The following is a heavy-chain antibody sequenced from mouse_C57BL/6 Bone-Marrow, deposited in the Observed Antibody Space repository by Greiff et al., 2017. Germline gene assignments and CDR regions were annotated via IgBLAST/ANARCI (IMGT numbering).Heavy chain of an antibody. CDR2: IYPGDGST. J-gene: IGHJ2*01. D-gene: IGHD2-14*01. Sequence: VHLVQSGAELVKPGASVKLSCKASGYTFTSYDMHWVKQTPGQGLEWIGAIYPGDGSTNYNEKFKGKATLTVDTSSSTAYMQLHSLTSEDSAVYCCAREGTRGAFDYWGKGTTRTVSS. CDR3: AREGTRGAFDY. CDR1: GYTFTSYD. V-gene: IGHV1-85*01.